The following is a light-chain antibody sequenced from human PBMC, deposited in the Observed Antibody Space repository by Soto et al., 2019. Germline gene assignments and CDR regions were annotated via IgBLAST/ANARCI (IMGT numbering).Light chain of an antibody. V-gene: IGKV1-39*01. J-gene: IGKJ3*01. Sequence: DIQMTQSPSSLSASVGDRVTITCRASQSISSYLNWYQQKPGKAPKLLIYAASSLQSGVPSRFSGNGSGTDFTLTISSLQPEDFAPYYCQQSYSTPFTFGPGTKVDIK. CDR2: AAS. CDR1: QSISSY. CDR3: QQSYSTPFT.